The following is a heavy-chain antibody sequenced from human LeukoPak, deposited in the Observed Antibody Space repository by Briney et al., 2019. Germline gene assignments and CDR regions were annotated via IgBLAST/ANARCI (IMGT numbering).Heavy chain of an antibody. CDR3: ARGLKQLVNPTDGFDP. J-gene: IGHJ5*02. V-gene: IGHV1-2*02. Sequence: GASVKVSCKASGYTFTGYYMHWVRQAPGQGLQWMGWINPNSGGTNYAQKFQGRVTMTRDTPISAAYMELSRLRSDDTAVYYCARGLKQLVNPTDGFDPWGQGTLVTVSS. CDR1: GYTFTGYY. CDR2: INPNSGGT. D-gene: IGHD6-13*01.